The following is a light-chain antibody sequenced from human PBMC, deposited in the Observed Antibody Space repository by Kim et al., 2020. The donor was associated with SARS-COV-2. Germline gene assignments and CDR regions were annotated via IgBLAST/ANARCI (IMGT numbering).Light chain of an antibody. CDR1: LSIGQW. Sequence: DIDVAQSPSSLSASVGDRVTISCRASLSIGQWLAWYQQKPRRAPTILIHKASTLATGVPSRFSGSGSGTHFTLTISSLQPEDFATYYCHQYADYPHTFGQGTKVDIK. CDR2: KAS. J-gene: IGKJ2*01. CDR3: HQYADYPHT. V-gene: IGKV1-5*03.